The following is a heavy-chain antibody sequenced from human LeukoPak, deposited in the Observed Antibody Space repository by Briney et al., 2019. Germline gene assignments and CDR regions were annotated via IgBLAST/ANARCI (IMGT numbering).Heavy chain of an antibody. V-gene: IGHV3-66*01. CDR1: GFTVSSNY. D-gene: IGHD2-15*01. J-gene: IGHJ3*02. Sequence: GGSLRLSCAASGFTVSSNYMSWVRQAPGKGLEWVSVIYSGGRTYYAGSVKGRFTISRDNSKNTLYLQMNSLRAEDTAVYYCARRGVVVAAAPFGAFDIWGQGTMVTVSS. CDR2: IYSGGRT. CDR3: ARRGVVVAAAPFGAFDI.